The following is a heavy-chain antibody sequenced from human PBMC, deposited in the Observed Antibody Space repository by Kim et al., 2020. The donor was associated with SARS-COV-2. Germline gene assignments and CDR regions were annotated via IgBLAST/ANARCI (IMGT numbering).Heavy chain of an antibody. J-gene: IGHJ4*02. CDR3: TTDLGRIQLGY. D-gene: IGHD5-18*01. Sequence: DYAAPVKGRFTISRDDSKNTLYLQMNSLKTEDTAVYYCTTDLGRIQLGYWGQGTLVTVSS. V-gene: IGHV3-15*01.